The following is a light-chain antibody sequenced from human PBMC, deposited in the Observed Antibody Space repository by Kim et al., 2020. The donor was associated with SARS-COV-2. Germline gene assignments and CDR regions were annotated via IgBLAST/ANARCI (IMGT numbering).Light chain of an antibody. CDR1: QDIGNY. CDR2: DAS. CDR3: QQYDNPTIT. V-gene: IGKV1-33*01. J-gene: IGKJ5*01. Sequence: DIQMTQSPSSLSTSVGDRVTITCQASQDIGNYLSWYQQKQGKAPKLLIYDASNLEGGVPSRFSGSGSGTDFTFTISSLQPEDIATYYCQQYDNPTITFGQGTRLEIK.